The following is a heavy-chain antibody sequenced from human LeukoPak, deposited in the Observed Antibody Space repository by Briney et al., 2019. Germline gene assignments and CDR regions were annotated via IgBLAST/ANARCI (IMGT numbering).Heavy chain of an antibody. CDR3: ARWRYYYADY. J-gene: IGHJ4*02. CDR1: GFTFSSYE. D-gene: IGHD3-10*01. V-gene: IGHV3-48*03. Sequence: SGGSLRLPCAASGFTFSSYEMNWVRQAPGKGLEWVSYISSSGSTIYYADSVKGRFTISRDNAKNSLYLQMNSLRAEDTAVYYCARWRYYYADYWGQGTLVTVSS. CDR2: ISSSGSTI.